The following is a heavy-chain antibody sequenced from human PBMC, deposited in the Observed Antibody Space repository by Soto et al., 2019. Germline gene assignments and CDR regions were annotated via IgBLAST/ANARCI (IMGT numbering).Heavy chain of an antibody. V-gene: IGHV3-66*01. Sequence: EVQLVESGGGLVQPGGSLRLSCAASGFTVSSNYMSWVRQAPGKGREWVSVIYSGGSPYYAASVKGRFTISRDNSKNTLYLQMNSLRAEDTAVYYCARDRGEAGGYGRSYYYYYYMDVWGKGTTVTVSS. CDR1: GFTVSSNY. D-gene: IGHD5-12*01. J-gene: IGHJ6*03. CDR2: IYSGGSP. CDR3: ARDRGEAGGYGRSYYYYYYMDV.